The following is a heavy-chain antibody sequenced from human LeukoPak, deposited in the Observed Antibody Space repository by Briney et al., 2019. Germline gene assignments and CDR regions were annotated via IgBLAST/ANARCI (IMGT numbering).Heavy chain of an antibody. CDR2: IYSGGST. CDR3: ARVGYYDSSGQPQDAFDI. V-gene: IGHV3-53*01. CDR1: GFTLSSNY. D-gene: IGHD3-22*01. J-gene: IGHJ3*02. Sequence: GGSLRLSCAASGFTLSSNYMSWVRQAPGKGLEWVSVIYSGGSTYYADSVKGRFTISRDNSKNTLYLQMNSLRAEDTAVYYCARVGYYDSSGQPQDAFDIWGQGTMVTVSS.